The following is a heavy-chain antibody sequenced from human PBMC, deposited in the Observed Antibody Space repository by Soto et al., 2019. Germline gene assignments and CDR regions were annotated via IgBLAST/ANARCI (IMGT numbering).Heavy chain of an antibody. V-gene: IGHV3-7*05. CDR3: ARDVT. CDR2: IKEDGSEK. Sequence: EVQLVESGGGLVQPGGSLRLSCAASGFTFSNFWMSWVRQAPGKGLEWVAAIKEDGSEKNYVDSVRGRFTISRDNAKNSLYLQMNSLRADDTAVYYCARDVTWGQGSLVSVSS. J-gene: IGHJ5*02. CDR1: GFTFSNFW.